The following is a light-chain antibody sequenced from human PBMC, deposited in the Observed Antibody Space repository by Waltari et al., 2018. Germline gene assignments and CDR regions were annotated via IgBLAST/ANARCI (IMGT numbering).Light chain of an antibody. CDR1: SYYIGDSNY. J-gene: IGLJ2*01. Sequence: QSALTQPPSASGSPGQSVTISCTATSYYIGDSNYVPWYQQHPGKVPKLMIYDVYKRPSGVPDRFSGYKSGNTAFLTVSGLQGEDEADYYCSSFAGTHHVVFGGGTKLTVL. V-gene: IGLV2-8*01. CDR2: DVY. CDR3: SSFAGTHHVV.